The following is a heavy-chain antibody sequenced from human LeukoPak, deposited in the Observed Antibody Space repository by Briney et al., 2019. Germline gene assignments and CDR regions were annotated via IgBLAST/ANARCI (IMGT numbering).Heavy chain of an antibody. D-gene: IGHD3-22*01. CDR1: GGTFSSYA. CDR3: ARAIHNYYDSSGYYFDY. CDR2: IIPILGIA. V-gene: IGHV1-69*04. J-gene: IGHJ4*02. Sequence: GASVKVSCKASGGTFSSYAISWVRQAPGQGLEWMGRIIPILGIANYAQKFQGRVTITADKSTSTAYMELSSLRSEDTAVYHCARAIHNYYDSSGYYFDYWGQGTLVTVSS.